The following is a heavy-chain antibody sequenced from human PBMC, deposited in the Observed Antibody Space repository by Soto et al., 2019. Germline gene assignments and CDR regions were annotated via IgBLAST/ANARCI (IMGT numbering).Heavy chain of an antibody. CDR2: INHSGST. CDR1: GGSFSGYY. Sequence: SETLSLTCAVYGGSFSGYYWSWIRQPPGKGLEWIGEINHSGSTNYNPSLKSRVTISVDTSKNQFSLKLSSVTAADTAVYYCAHRPIVGAAIWGQGPLVTIYS. D-gene: IGHD1-26*01. J-gene: IGHJ4*02. CDR3: AHRPIVGAAI. V-gene: IGHV4-34*01.